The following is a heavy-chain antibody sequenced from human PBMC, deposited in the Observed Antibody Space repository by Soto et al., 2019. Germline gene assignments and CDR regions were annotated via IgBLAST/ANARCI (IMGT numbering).Heavy chain of an antibody. J-gene: IGHJ3*02. Sequence: QVQLQESGPGLVKPSETLSLTCSVSGGSISFYYWNWIRQSPGKGLEWIGYSYSSGGTNYNPSLKSRVTISVDTSKNQFSLQLSSVTAADTAVYYCARGDSTTHGDAFDIWGQGRMVTVSP. CDR1: GGSISFYY. V-gene: IGHV4-59*01. CDR2: SYSSGGT. CDR3: ARGDSTTHGDAFDI. D-gene: IGHD6-13*01.